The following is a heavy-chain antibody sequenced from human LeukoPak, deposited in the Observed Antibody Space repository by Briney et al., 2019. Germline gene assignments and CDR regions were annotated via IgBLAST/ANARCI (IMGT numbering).Heavy chain of an antibody. D-gene: IGHD3-22*01. CDR2: IYSDGST. CDR1: GFTVSSNY. CDR3: ARLVITNWFDP. V-gene: IGHV3-66*04. Sequence: GGSLRLSCAASGFTVSSNYMSWVRQAPGKGLEWVSVIYSDGSTYYADSVKGRFTISRDNSKNTLYLQMNSLRAEDTAVYYCARLVITNWFDPWGQGTLVTVSS. J-gene: IGHJ5*02.